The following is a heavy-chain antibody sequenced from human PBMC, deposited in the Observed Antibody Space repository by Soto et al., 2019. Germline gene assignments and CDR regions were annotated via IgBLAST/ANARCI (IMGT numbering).Heavy chain of an antibody. CDR3: AKDGGLDWEMYFDY. D-gene: IGHD3-16*01. J-gene: IGHJ4*02. CDR1: GFTFSSYG. Sequence: GGSLRLSCAASGFTFSSYGMHWVRQGPGKGLEWVAVISYDGSNKYYADSVKGRFTISRDNSKNTLYLQMNSLRVEDTAVYYCAKDGGLDWEMYFDYWGQGTLVTVSS. V-gene: IGHV3-30*18. CDR2: ISYDGSNK.